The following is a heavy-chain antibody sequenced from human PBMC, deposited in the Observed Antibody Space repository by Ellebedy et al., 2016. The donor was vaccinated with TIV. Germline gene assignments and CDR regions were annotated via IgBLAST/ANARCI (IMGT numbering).Heavy chain of an antibody. CDR3: ARVHLFGWNDKGLDP. V-gene: IGHV1-69*13. CDR2: IIPIFGTA. Sequence: ASVKVSCKASGGTFSSYAISWVRQAPGQGLEWMGGIIPIFGTANYAQKFQGRVTITADESTSTAYMELSSLRSDDTAVYYCARVHLFGWNDKGLDPWGQGILVTVSS. CDR1: GGTFSSYA. J-gene: IGHJ5*02. D-gene: IGHD1-1*01.